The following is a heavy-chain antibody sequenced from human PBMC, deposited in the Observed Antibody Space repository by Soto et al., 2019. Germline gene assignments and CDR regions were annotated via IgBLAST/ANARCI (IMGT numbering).Heavy chain of an antibody. J-gene: IGHJ4*02. Sequence: QVQLQESGPGLVKPSGTLSLTCAVSGGSISSSNWWSWVRQPPGKGLEGIGEIYHSGSTHYNPSLTRRVPISVDKSKNQFSLKLSSVTAADTAVYYCARGRGGYSGSHHYWGQGTLVTVSS. D-gene: IGHD5-12*01. CDR1: GGSISSSNW. V-gene: IGHV4-4*02. CDR3: ARGRGGYSGSHHY. CDR2: IYHSGST.